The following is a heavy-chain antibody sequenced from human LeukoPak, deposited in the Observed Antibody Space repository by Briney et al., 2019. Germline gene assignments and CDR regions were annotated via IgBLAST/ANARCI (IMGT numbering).Heavy chain of an antibody. J-gene: IGHJ4*02. CDR1: GFTFSGYA. D-gene: IGHD3-10*01. Sequence: GGSLRLSCTASGFTFSGYAMSWDRQAPGKGLEWVSAISDGGGSTHYADSVKGRFTISRDNFKDTQYLQMNSLRAEDTAVYYCAVDPGSFDYWGQGTLVTVSS. CDR3: AVDPGSFDY. V-gene: IGHV3-23*01. CDR2: ISDGGGST.